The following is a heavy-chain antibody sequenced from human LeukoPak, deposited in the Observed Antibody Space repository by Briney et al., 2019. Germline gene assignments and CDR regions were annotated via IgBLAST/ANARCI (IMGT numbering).Heavy chain of an antibody. Sequence: SGPTLVKPPQTLTLTCTFAGFSLSTSGVGVGCIRQPPGKALEWRAPIYWDDTKHYAPSLKSRLTITKDNSKNQVVLTMNNMDPVDTATYYCAHLNYYDSSGYYLHLFDYWGQGTLVTVSS. CDR3: AHLNYYDSSGYYLHLFDY. CDR1: GFSLSTSGVG. CDR2: IYWDDTK. V-gene: IGHV2-5*05. J-gene: IGHJ4*02. D-gene: IGHD3-22*01.